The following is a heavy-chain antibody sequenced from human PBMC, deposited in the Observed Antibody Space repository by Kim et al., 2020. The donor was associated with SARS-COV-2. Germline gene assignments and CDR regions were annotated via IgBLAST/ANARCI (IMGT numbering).Heavy chain of an antibody. CDR1: GGSISSYY. V-gene: IGHV4-59*01. J-gene: IGHJ4*02. CDR2: IYYSGST. D-gene: IGHD3-10*01. CDR3: ATTSGRYSKAPAPDY. Sequence: SETLSLTCTVSGGSISSYYWSWIRQPPGKGLEWIGYIYYSGSTNYNPSLKSRVTISVDTSKNQFSLKLSSVTAADTAVYYCATTSGRYSKAPAPDYWGQGTLVTVSS.